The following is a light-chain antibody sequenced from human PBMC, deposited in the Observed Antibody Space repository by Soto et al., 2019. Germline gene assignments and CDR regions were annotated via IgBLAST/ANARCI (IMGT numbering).Light chain of an antibody. CDR2: RND. Sequence: QSVLTQPPSVSGAPGQRVTISCTNIGADFDVLWYQQLPGTAPKLLIYRNDQRPSRVPDRFSGSKSGTSASLTISGLQSEDEADYYCAAWDDSLNGWVFGGGTKLTVL. CDR1: IGADFD. CDR3: AAWDDSLNGWV. J-gene: IGLJ3*02. V-gene: IGLV1-40*01.